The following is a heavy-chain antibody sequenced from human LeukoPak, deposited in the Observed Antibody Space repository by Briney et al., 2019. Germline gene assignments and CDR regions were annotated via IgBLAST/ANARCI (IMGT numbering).Heavy chain of an antibody. CDR2: ISFDGNNK. Sequence: GGSLRLSCAASGFTFSSYAMSWVRQAPGKGLEWVAVISFDGNNKYYPDSVKGRFTISRDNSKNTLYLQMNSLRAEDTAVYYCAKDWGNWGYGYYFDHWGQGTLVTVSS. CDR3: AKDWGNWGYGYYFDH. CDR1: GFTFSSYA. D-gene: IGHD7-27*01. J-gene: IGHJ4*02. V-gene: IGHV3-30*18.